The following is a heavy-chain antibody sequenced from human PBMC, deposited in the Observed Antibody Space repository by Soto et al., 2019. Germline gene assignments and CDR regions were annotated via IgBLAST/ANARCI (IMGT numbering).Heavy chain of an antibody. CDR2: INTDGGSS. CDR3: AREAGFCSRTSCYRRAFDT. CDR1: GFTFSGHW. V-gene: IGHV3-74*03. Sequence: EVQLVESGGDLVQPGGSLRLSCAASGFTFSGHWVHWVRQVPGKGLEWVSRINTDGGSSSYADSVKGRFTIFRDNAKNTLYLQMNGLRAEDTSVYFCAREAGFCSRTSCYRRAFDTWGQGTTVTVSS. D-gene: IGHD2-2*01. J-gene: IGHJ3*02.